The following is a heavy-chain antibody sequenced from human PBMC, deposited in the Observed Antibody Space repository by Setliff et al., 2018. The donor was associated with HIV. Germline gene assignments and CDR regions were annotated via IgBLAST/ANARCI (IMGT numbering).Heavy chain of an antibody. D-gene: IGHD3-22*01. CDR1: GGSVSSSSHY. CDR2: IYCSGST. CDR3: ARQGYNYDSSGYLIPAGYFQH. Sequence: PSETLSLTCSVSGGSVSSSSHYWGWIRQPPGKGLEWIGSIYCSGSTYYNPSLKSRLTISVDTSNNQFSLKLTSVTDADTAVYYCARQGYNYDSSGYLIPAGYFQHWGQGTLVTVSS. J-gene: IGHJ1*01. V-gene: IGHV4-39*01.